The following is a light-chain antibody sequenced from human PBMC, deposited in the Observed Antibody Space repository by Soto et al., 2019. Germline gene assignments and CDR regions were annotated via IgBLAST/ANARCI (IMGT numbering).Light chain of an antibody. CDR1: QSVSSY. Sequence: TLSLSPGERSTLSCRASQSVSSYLAWYQQKPGQAPRLLIYDASNRATGIPARFSGSGSGTDFTLTISSLEPEDFAVYYCQGLSNSLNFGGGTRVDIK. CDR2: DAS. V-gene: IGKV3-11*01. J-gene: IGKJ4*01. CDR3: QGLSNSLN.